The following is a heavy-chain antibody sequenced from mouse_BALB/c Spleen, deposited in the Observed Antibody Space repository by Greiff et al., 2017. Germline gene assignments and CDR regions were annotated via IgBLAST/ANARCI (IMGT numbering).Heavy chain of an antibody. CDR1: GYTFTSYY. J-gene: IGHJ3*01. CDR3: ARSRHYYGFPFAY. Sequence: QVQLQQSGPELVKPGASVRISCKASGYTFTSYYIHWVKQRPGQGLEWIGWIYPGNVNTNYHERFKGKATLTADKSSSTAYMQISSLTSEDSAVYFCARSRHYYGFPFAYWGQGTLVTVSA. V-gene: IGHV1S56*01. D-gene: IGHD1-1*01. CDR2: IYPGNVNT.